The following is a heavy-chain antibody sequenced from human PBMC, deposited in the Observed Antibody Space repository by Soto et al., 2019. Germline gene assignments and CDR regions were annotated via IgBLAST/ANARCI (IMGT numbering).Heavy chain of an antibody. V-gene: IGHV3-30*03. CDR2: ISYDGNNK. CDR3: AIDGTRGMDV. J-gene: IGHJ6*02. CDR1: GFTFSSYG. Sequence: QVQLVESGGGVVQPGRSLRLSCAASGFTFSSYGMHWVRQAPGKGLEWVAVISYDGNNKYYADSVKGRFTISRGNSKNTLYLQMNSLRPEDTAVYYCAIDGTRGMDVWGQGTTVTVSS. D-gene: IGHD2-8*01.